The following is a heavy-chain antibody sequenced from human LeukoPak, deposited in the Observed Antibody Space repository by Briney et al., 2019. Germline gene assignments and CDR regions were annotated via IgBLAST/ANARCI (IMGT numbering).Heavy chain of an antibody. Sequence: GGSLRLSCAASGFSFSSYAMSWVRQAPGKGLEWVSAISSGGATFYADSVKGRFTISRDNSKNTLYLQMNSLRAEDTAVYYCAPDRGLVRYFNSWGQGTLVTVSP. J-gene: IGHJ4*02. CDR2: ISSGGAT. V-gene: IGHV3-23*01. CDR3: APDRGLVRYFNS. CDR1: GFSFSSYA. D-gene: IGHD3-10*01.